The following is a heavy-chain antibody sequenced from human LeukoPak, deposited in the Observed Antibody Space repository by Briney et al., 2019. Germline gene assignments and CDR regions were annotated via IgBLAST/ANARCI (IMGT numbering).Heavy chain of an antibody. CDR2: ISAYNGHT. CDR1: GYTFSSYG. V-gene: IGHV1-18*01. Sequence: GASVKVSCKASGYTFSSYGFSWVRQGPGQGLEWMGWISAYNGHTDYAQKFQGRVTMTTDTATNTAYMELRSLRPDDTAVYYCARKGDYWNDGAYWGQGTLVTVSS. CDR3: ARKGDYWNDGAY. D-gene: IGHD1-1*01. J-gene: IGHJ4*02.